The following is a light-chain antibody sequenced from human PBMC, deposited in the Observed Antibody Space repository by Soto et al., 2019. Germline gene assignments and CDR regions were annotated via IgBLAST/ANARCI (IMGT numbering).Light chain of an antibody. V-gene: IGLV2-14*01. CDR2: DVS. CDR1: SSDVGGYNY. Sequence: QSVLTQPASVSRSPGQSITISCTGTSSDVGGYNYVSWYQQHPGKAPKLMIYDVSNRPSGVSNRFSGSKSGNTASLTISGLQAEDEPDYYCSSYTSSSTPFYVFGTGTKVTVL. CDR3: SSYTSSSTPFYV. J-gene: IGLJ1*01.